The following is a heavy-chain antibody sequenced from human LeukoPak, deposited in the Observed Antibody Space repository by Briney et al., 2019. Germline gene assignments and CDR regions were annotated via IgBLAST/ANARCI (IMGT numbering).Heavy chain of an antibody. J-gene: IGHJ4*02. Sequence: GASVKVSCKASGYTFTGYYMHWVRQAPGQGLEWMGWINPNSGGTNYAQKFQGRVTMTRDTSISTAYMELSRLRSDDTAVYYCARDFKAGRAARPLGYWGQGTLVTVSS. D-gene: IGHD6-6*01. CDR1: GYTFTGYY. V-gene: IGHV1-2*02. CDR2: INPNSGGT. CDR3: ARDFKAGRAARPLGY.